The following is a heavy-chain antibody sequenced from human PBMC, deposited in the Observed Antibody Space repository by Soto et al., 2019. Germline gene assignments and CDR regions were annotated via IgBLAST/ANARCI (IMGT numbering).Heavy chain of an antibody. CDR1: GLSFSSYW. D-gene: IGHD3-10*02. J-gene: IGHJ4*02. V-gene: IGHV3-7*03. Sequence: PGGSLRLSCATSGLSFSSYWMSWVRQAPGKGLEWVANIKQDESEKNYVDSVKGRFTISRDNAKNSLYLQMNSLRAEDTAVYFCANDRQNGNYYVRGATYYFEYWGQGTLVTVSS. CDR3: ANDRQNGNYYVRGATYYFEY. CDR2: IKQDESEK.